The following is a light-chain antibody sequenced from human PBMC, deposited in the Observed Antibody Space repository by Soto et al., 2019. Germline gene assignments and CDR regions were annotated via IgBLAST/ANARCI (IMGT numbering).Light chain of an antibody. J-gene: IGKJ1*01. V-gene: IGKV1-5*03. CDR3: QQYNSYWT. Sequence: DIPMTQSPSTLSASVGDRVTITCRASQSISGWLAWYQQKPGKAPKLLIYKASTLESGVPSRFSGSGSGTEFTLTINSLQPDDLATYYCQQYNSYWTFGQGTKVEI. CDR2: KAS. CDR1: QSISGW.